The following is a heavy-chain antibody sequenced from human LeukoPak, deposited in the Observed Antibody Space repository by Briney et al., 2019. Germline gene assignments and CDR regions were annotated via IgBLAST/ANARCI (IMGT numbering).Heavy chain of an antibody. CDR2: LHYSGST. V-gene: IGHV4-59*01. Sequence: SETLSLTCTVSGGSINNYYWSWIRQPPGKGLDWIGYLHYSGSTSYNPSLKSRVTISVDTSKNQFSLKLSSVTAADTAVYYCARYEAGGSALDSWGQGTLVTVSS. CDR1: GGSINNYY. D-gene: IGHD2-15*01. J-gene: IGHJ4*02. CDR3: ARYEAGGSALDS.